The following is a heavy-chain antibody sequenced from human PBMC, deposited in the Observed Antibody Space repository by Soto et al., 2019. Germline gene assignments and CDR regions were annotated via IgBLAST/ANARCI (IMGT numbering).Heavy chain of an antibody. CDR2: ITWNSGTI. V-gene: IGHV3-9*01. CDR1: GFSFEEYA. CDR3: AKDRRPIAVAGAIDT. D-gene: IGHD6-19*01. J-gene: IGHJ3*02. Sequence: EMQLVESGGGLVQPGRSLRLSCEGSGFSFEEYAIHWVRQSPGKGLEWVSGITWNSGTIAYADTVKGRFTLSRDNSKNSRHLQMNNLRPEDTALYYCAKDRRPIAVAGAIDTWGQGTMVVVSS.